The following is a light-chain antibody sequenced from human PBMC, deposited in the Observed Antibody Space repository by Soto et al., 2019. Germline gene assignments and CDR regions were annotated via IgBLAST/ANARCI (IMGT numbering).Light chain of an antibody. V-gene: IGLV7-43*01. Sequence: QAVVTQEPSLTVSPGGTVTLTCASSTGAVTSGYYPNWFQQKPGQAPRALIYSTSNKYSWTPARFSGSLLGGKVALTLSGVQPEDEAEYYCLLYYGGTWVFGGGTKLTVL. J-gene: IGLJ3*02. CDR1: TGAVTSGYY. CDR3: LLYYGGTWV. CDR2: STS.